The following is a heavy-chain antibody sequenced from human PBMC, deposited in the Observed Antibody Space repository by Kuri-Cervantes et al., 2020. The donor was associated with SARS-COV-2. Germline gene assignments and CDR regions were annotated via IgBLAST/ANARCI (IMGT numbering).Heavy chain of an antibody. CDR2: ISYDGSNK. CDR3: ASQGDYSPDVNPAHYAFDI. CDR1: GFTFSSYA. D-gene: IGHD4-11*01. V-gene: IGHV3-30-3*01. Sequence: GESLKISCAASGFTFSSYAMHWVRQAPGKGLEWVAVISYDGSNKYYADSVKGRFTISRDNSKNTLYLQMNSLRAEDTAVYYCASQGDYSPDVNPAHYAFDIWGQGTMVTVSS. J-gene: IGHJ3*02.